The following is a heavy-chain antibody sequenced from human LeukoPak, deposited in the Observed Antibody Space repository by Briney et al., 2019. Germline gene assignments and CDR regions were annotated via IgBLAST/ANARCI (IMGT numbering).Heavy chain of an antibody. Sequence: SETLSLTCTVSGGSISRYYGNWIRQPPEKGLEWIGYIYYRGSTNYNPPLKSRVTISVDTSKNQFSLKLSSGTAADTAVYYCARGADSSGYYSIFYFDYWGQGTLVTVSS. V-gene: IGHV4-59*01. D-gene: IGHD3-22*01. CDR2: IYYRGST. CDR1: GGSISRYY. CDR3: ARGADSSGYYSIFYFDY. J-gene: IGHJ4*02.